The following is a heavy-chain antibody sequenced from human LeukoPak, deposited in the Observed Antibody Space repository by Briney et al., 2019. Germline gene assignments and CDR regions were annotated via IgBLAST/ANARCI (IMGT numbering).Heavy chain of an antibody. V-gene: IGHV3-23*01. CDR2: ISGSGSGGST. Sequence: GGSLRLSCAASGFTFSSYGMSSGRQAPGKGLEWVSHISGSGSGGSTNYADSVKGRFTISRDNSKNTLYLQMNSLRAEDTALYYCARGRTTMVRGGFNKFDYWGQGTLVTVSS. J-gene: IGHJ4*02. D-gene: IGHD3-10*01. CDR3: ARGRTTMVRGGFNKFDY. CDR1: GFTFSSYG.